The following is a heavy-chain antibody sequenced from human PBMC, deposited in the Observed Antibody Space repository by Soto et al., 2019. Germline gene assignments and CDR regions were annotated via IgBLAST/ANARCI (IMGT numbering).Heavy chain of an antibody. Sequence: EVQLVESGGGLVQPGGSLRLSCAASGFTFSSYAMHWVRQAPGKGLEFVSAISGNGGTTHYANSVRGRFTISRANSKNTLYLQMGGLRADDMAVYYCARGRSNRGGYSPVFDSWGQGTLVTVSS. J-gene: IGHJ4*02. V-gene: IGHV3-64*01. CDR1: GFTFSSYA. D-gene: IGHD2-15*01. CDR3: ARGRSNRGGYSPVFDS. CDR2: ISGNGGTT.